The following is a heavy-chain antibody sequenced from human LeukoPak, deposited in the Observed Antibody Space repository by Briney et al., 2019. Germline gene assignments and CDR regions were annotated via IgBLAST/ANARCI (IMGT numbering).Heavy chain of an antibody. D-gene: IGHD6-19*01. CDR2: ISYDGISK. Sequence: GSLRLSCAASGFTFNNYGMHWVRQAPAKGLEWGAVISYDGISKYYGDSVRGRFTISRDDSKNMLYLQVISLRAEDTAVYYCAKDGGSGWSGLGFDYWGQGTLVTVPS. CDR1: GFTFNNYG. J-gene: IGHJ4*02. V-gene: IGHV3-30*18. CDR3: AKDGGSGWSGLGFDY.